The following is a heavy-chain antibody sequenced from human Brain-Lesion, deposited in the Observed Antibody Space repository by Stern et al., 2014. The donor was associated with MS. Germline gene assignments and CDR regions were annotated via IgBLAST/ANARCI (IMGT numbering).Heavy chain of an antibody. CDR1: GDSLSSSTFY. CDR2: VYYRGNT. J-gene: IGHJ4*02. D-gene: IGHD5-18*01. Sequence: QLVESGPGLVKPSDTLSLTCSVSGDSLSSSTFYWGWIRQPPGKGPEWIGRVYYRGNTYYHPSLKSRVTISVDTSKNQFSLRLPSVTAADTAVYYCARHQLGYGYAYLRYWGQGTLVTVSS. CDR3: ARHQLGYGYAYLRY. V-gene: IGHV4-39*01.